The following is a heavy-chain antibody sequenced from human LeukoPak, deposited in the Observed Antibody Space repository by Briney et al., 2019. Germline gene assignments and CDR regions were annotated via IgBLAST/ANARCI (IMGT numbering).Heavy chain of an antibody. Sequence: GGSLRLSCAASVFTFSNAWMNWVRQAPGKGLEWVGRIKSKTDGGTTDYAAPVKGRFTISRDDSKNTLYLQMNSLKTEDTAVYYCTTRYDSSGRRGDYWGQGTLVTVSS. CDR2: IKSKTDGGTT. V-gene: IGHV3-15*07. CDR1: VFTFSNAW. J-gene: IGHJ4*02. D-gene: IGHD3-22*01. CDR3: TTRYDSSGRRGDY.